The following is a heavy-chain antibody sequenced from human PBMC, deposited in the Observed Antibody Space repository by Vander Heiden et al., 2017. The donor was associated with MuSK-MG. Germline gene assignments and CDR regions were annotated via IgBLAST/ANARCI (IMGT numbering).Heavy chain of an antibody. CDR2: IYPGDSDT. Sequence: EVQLVRSGAEARKPGQSLKLSRKGPGYSYTGDWIGWVRQMPGEGLEWMGIIYPGDSDTRYTPSYQGQVTISAGKSISTACLQWSSLKASDTAMYYCARRRRYSYAQGGFDYWGQGTLVTVSS. CDR1: GYSYTGDW. CDR3: ARRRRYSYAQGGFDY. V-gene: IGHV5-51*01. D-gene: IGHD5-18*01. J-gene: IGHJ4*02.